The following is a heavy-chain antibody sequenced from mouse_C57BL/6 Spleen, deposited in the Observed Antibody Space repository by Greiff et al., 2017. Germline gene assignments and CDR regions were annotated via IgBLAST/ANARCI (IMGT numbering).Heavy chain of an antibody. Sequence: VQLQQSGPELVKPGASVKISCKASGYTFTDYYMNWVKQSHGKSLEWIGDINPNNGGTSYNQKFKGKATLTVDKSSSTAYMELRSLTSEDSAVYYCARYDDGYYGYYAMDYWGQGTSVTVSS. CDR3: ARYDDGYYGYYAMDY. D-gene: IGHD2-3*01. V-gene: IGHV1-26*01. CDR1: GYTFTDYY. J-gene: IGHJ4*01. CDR2: INPNNGGT.